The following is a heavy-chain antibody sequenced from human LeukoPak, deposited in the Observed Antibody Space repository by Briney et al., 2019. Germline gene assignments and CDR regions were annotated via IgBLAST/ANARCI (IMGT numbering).Heavy chain of an antibody. CDR1: GGSISSYY. D-gene: IGHD6-13*01. V-gene: IGHV4-59*08. Sequence: PSETLSLTCTVSGGSISSYYWSWIRQPPGKGLEWIGYIYYSGSTNYNPSLKGRVTISVDTSKNQFSLKLSSVTAADTAVYYCARYSSHIFFDYWGQGTLVTVSS. J-gene: IGHJ4*02. CDR2: IYYSGST. CDR3: ARYSSHIFFDY.